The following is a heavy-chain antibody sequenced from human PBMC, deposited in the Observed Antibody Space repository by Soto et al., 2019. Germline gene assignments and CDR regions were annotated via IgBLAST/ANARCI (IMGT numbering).Heavy chain of an antibody. J-gene: IGHJ5*02. CDR2: IYHSGAT. CDR1: GDSIRSAHYF. CDR3: ARGMYYYGSGSDTKKQNWFDP. Sequence: SETLSLTCSVFGDSIRSAHYFWGWVRQPPGKGLEWIGSIYHSGATFYDPYLRSRVTLSVDTTNNQFSLRLSSVTAADTAVYYCARGMYYYGSGSDTKKQNWFDPWGQGTLVTVSS. D-gene: IGHD3-10*01. V-gene: IGHV4-39*01.